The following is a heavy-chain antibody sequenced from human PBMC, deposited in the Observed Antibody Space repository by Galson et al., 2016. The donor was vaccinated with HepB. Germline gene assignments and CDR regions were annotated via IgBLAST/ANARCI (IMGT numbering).Heavy chain of an antibody. CDR2: ISSTRTIT. CDR3: ARKSPFGPFDY. CDR1: AFSFSSYS. Sequence: SLRLSCAASAFSFSSYSMNWVRQAPGKGLEWISYISSTRTITYYADSVKGRFTISRDNAKNSLYLQMDSLRDYDTAVYYCARKSPFGPFDYWGHGTLVSVSS. J-gene: IGHJ4*01. D-gene: IGHD2/OR15-2a*01. V-gene: IGHV3-48*02.